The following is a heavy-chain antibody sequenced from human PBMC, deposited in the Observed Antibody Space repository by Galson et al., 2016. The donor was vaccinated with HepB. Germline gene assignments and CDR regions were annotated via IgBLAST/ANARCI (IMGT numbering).Heavy chain of an antibody. CDR3: AGLSRCGTTSGAYYYESRTYFDY. V-gene: IGHV5-51*01. Sequence: QSGAEVKKPGESLKISCKVSGYIFTNYWIGWVRQMPVQGLEWMGIVSPSDSDTRYSPSFQGQVTISADKSISTAYLQWSSLQASDTAVYYCAGLSRCGTTSGAYYYESRTYFDYWGRGTLVTVSS. CDR2: VSPSDSDT. CDR1: GYIFTNYW. J-gene: IGHJ4*02. D-gene: IGHD3-22*01.